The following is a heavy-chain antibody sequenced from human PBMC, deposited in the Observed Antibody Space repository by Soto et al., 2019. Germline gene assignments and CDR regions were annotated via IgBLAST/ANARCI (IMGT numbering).Heavy chain of an antibody. CDR3: ARLVVVAPVANV. CDR2: IFYTGTT. D-gene: IGHD2-21*01. Sequence: PSETLSLTCSVSGGSVSYNSYYWGWIRQPPGKGLEWVGGIFYTGTTYYNPSLKDRLSISVDTSENSFSLNLTSVTAADTAVYLCARLVVVAPVANVGGQGALVTVSS. CDR1: GGSVSYNSYY. J-gene: IGHJ4*02. V-gene: IGHV4-39*01.